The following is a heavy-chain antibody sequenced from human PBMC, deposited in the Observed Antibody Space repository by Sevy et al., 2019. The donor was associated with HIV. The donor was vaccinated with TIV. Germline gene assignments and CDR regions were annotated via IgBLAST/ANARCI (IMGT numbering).Heavy chain of an antibody. J-gene: IGHJ6*02. V-gene: IGHV3-23*01. CDR3: HGDYDSSQLASYYYFGMDV. D-gene: IGHD3-22*01. CDR2: IRGSGGST. Sequence: GRSLRLSCAASGFTFSSYAMSWVRQAPGKGLEWVSTIRGSGGSTYYADSVKGRFTISRDNFKNTLYLQMSSLRAEDTAVYYCHGDYDSSQLASYYYFGMDVWGQGTTVTVSS. CDR1: GFTFSSYA.